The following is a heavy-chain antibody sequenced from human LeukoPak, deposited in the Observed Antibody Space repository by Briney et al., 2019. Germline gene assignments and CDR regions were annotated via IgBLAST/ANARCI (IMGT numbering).Heavy chain of an antibody. J-gene: IGHJ4*02. CDR3: ARYSSDHDGRHFEF. D-gene: IGHD2-21*01. CDR2: IFYNGNT. V-gene: IGHV4-59*01. CDR1: GFTFSSYG. Sequence: PGGSLRLSCAASGFTFSSYGMHWLRQPPGKGLEWVGWIFYNGNTNYNSSLKSRLTMSVDASKNQFYLKLNSVTAADTAVYYCARYSSDHDGRHFEFWGQGILVTVSS.